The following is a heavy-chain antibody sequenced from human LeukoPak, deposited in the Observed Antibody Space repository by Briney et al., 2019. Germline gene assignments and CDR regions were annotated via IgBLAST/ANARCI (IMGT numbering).Heavy chain of an antibody. CDR3: ARDYAESYWYFDL. D-gene: IGHD4-17*01. V-gene: IGHV4-34*01. Sequence: SETLSLTCAVYGGSFGGYYRSWIRQPPGKGLEWIGEINHSGSTNYNPSLKSRVTISVDTSKNQFSLKLSSVTAADTAVYYCARDYAESYWYFDLWGRGTLVTVSS. J-gene: IGHJ2*01. CDR2: INHSGST. CDR1: GGSFGGYY.